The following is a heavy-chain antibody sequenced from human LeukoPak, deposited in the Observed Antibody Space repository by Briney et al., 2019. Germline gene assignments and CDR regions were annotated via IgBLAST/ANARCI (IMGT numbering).Heavy chain of an antibody. Sequence: GGSLRLSCAASGFTFSSYGMHWVRQAPGKGLEWVAVIWYVGSNKYYADSVKGRFTISRDNSKNTLYLQMNSLRAEDTAVYYCARVTDSSGWYWYFDYWGQGTLVTVSS. CDR1: GFTFSSYG. CDR2: IWYVGSNK. V-gene: IGHV3-33*01. CDR3: ARVTDSSGWYWYFDY. J-gene: IGHJ4*02. D-gene: IGHD6-19*01.